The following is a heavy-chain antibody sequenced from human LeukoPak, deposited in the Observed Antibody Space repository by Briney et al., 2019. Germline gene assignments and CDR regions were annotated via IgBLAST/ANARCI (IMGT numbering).Heavy chain of an antibody. Sequence: PGGSLRLSCAASGFTFDDYAMHWVRQDPGKGLEWVSLISGDGASTYYTESVRGRFTISRDNSKNSLYLQMNSLRTEDTALYYCVKDILGGGSFDYWGQGTLVTVSS. CDR2: ISGDGAST. CDR3: VKDILGGGSFDY. D-gene: IGHD3-16*01. CDR1: GFTFDDYA. V-gene: IGHV3-43*02. J-gene: IGHJ4*02.